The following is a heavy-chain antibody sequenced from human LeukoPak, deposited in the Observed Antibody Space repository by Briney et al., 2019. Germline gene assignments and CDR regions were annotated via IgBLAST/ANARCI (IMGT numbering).Heavy chain of an antibody. V-gene: IGHV3-15*01. CDR3: TTAYYDILTGYPVYYYYYMDV. D-gene: IGHD3-9*01. CDR2: IKSKTDGGTT. CDR1: GFTFSHAW. J-gene: IGHJ6*03. Sequence: GGSLRLSCAASGFTFSHAWMSWVREAPGKGLEWGGRIKSKTDGGTTDYAAPVKGRFTISRDDSKNTLYLQMNSLKTEDTAVYYCTTAYYDILTGYPVYYYYYMDVWGKGTTVTVSS.